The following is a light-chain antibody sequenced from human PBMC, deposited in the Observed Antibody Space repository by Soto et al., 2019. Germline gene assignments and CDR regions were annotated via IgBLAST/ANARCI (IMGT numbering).Light chain of an antibody. V-gene: IGKV3-15*01. CDR1: QSVGTY. CDR2: GAS. J-gene: IGKJ1*01. CDR3: QQYNDWPRT. Sequence: EIVMTQSPATLSVSPGERATLSCRASQSVGTYLAWYHQKPGQPPRLLIYGASTRAAGISPRFSGGGSGTEFTLTISSLQSEDFAVYYCQQYNDWPRTFGQGTKVGIK.